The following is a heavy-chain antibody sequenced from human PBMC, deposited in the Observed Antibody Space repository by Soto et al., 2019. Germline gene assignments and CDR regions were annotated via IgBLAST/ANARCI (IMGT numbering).Heavy chain of an antibody. V-gene: IGHV1-69*06. CDR3: ARDPGYQYQLLSPYYYYYGMDV. D-gene: IGHD2-2*01. Sequence: SVKVSCKASGGTFSSYAISWVRQAPGQGLEWMGGIIPIFGTANYAQKFQGRVTITADKSTSTAYMELSSLRSEDTAVYYCARDPGYQYQLLSPYYYYYGMDVWGQGTTVTVS. CDR1: GGTFSSYA. CDR2: IIPIFGTA. J-gene: IGHJ6*02.